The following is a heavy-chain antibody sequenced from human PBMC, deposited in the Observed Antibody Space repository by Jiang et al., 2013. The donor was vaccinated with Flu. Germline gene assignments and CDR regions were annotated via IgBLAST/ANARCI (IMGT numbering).Heavy chain of an antibody. J-gene: IGHJ4*02. CDR3: ARDISSYSRGDYFDY. D-gene: IGHD6-19*01. V-gene: IGHV1-3*01. CDR1: GYTFISYT. CDR2: INAGNGNT. Sequence: GAEVKKPGASVKVSCKASGYTFISYTMHWVRQAPGQRLEWMGWINAGNGNTKYSQKFQDRVTITRDTSASTAYMELSSLRSEDTAVYYCARDISSYSRGDYFDYWGQGTLVTVSS.